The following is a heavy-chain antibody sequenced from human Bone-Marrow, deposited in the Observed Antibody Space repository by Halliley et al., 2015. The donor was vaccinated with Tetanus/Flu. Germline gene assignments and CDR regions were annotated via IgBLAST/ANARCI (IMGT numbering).Heavy chain of an antibody. Sequence: TLSLTCSVSGVSITTYYWSWIRQPPGKGLEWIGEIYHGGAFNYAPALESRVSMSVDKSKNQFSLTLTSLNAADTAVYFCAGHLATRGTRGFDSWGQGVLVTVSS. CDR1: GVSITTYY. V-gene: IGHV4-59*08. CDR2: IYHGGAF. CDR3: AGHLATRGTRGFDS. D-gene: IGHD3-10*01. J-gene: IGHJ4*02.